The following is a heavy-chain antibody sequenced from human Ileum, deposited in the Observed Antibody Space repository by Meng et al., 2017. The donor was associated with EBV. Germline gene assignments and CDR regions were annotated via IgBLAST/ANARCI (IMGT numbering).Heavy chain of an antibody. Sequence: QLQASGPGLVKPSQTLSLTCTGSGGSISSSNYYWSWIRQPPGKGLEWSGHIYNSGSTYYNPSLKSRITISVDTSKNQFSLKLSSVTAADTAVYYCARGQKGYFDLWGRGTLVTVSS. CDR1: GGSISSSNYY. CDR3: ARGQKGYFDL. J-gene: IGHJ2*01. CDR2: IYNSGST. V-gene: IGHV4-30-4*01.